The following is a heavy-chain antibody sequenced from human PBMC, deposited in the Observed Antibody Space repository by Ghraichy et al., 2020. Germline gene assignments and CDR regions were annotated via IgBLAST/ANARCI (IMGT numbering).Heavy chain of an antibody. CDR1: GFTFSSYS. J-gene: IGHJ5*02. CDR3: ARDVVAAAGRWFDP. V-gene: IGHV3-21*01. D-gene: IGHD6-13*01. CDR2: ISSSSSYI. Sequence: GRSLRLSCAASGFTFSSYSMNWVRQAPGKGLEWVSSISSSSSYIYYADSVKGRFTISRDNAKNSLYLQMNSLRAEDTAVYYCARDVVAAAGRWFDPWGQGTLVTVSS.